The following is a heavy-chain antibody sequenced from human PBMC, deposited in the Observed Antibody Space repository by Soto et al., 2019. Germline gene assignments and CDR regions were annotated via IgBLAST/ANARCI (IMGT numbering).Heavy chain of an antibody. J-gene: IGHJ4*02. CDR1: GFIFNRYA. D-gene: IGHD3-22*01. V-gene: IGHV3-30-3*01. CDR2: VAFDGSDK. Sequence: PGGSLRLSCEASGFIFNRYAVNWVRQSPGKGLEWVAAVAFDGSDKHYADSVKGRFTISRDNSKNTLYLQMNSLTPEDTAVYYCVKGEYYYDGSAYYPFDYWGQGRMVTVSS. CDR3: VKGEYYYDGSAYYPFDY.